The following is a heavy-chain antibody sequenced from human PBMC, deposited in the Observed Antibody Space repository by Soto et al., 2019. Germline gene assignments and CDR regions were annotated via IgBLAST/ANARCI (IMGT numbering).Heavy chain of an antibody. V-gene: IGHV4-39*01. CDR2: FHSSGNT. CDR1: GASIRSSGDY. CDR3: ARXVGGLGDLAYHYYYYGMDV. Sequence: PSGTLSLTCTVSGASIRSSGDYWAWIRQSPGKGLEWIGSFHSSGNTYYNPSLKSRVAIFVDTSKNQFSLKLRSVTAADTAMFYCARXVGGLGDLAYHYYYYGMDVRGQGTTVTVSS. J-gene: IGHJ6*02. D-gene: IGHD3-3*02.